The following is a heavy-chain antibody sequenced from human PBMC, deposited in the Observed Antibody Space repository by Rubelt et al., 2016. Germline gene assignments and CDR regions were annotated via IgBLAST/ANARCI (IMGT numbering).Heavy chain of an antibody. CDR1: GGSISRSSYY. D-gene: IGHD6-19*01. J-gene: IGHJ4*02. CDR3: ARHPLSSGCPDY. Sequence: QLQLQESGPGLVKPSETLSLTCTVSGGSISRSSYYWGWIRQPPGKGLEWIGSIYYSGSTYYNPSLKSRVTISVDTSKNQFPRRLSSVTAADTAVYYCARHPLSSGCPDYWGQGTLVTVSS. CDR2: IYYSGST. V-gene: IGHV4-39*07.